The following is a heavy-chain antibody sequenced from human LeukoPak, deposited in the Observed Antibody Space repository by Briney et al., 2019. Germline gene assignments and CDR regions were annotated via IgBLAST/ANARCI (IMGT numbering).Heavy chain of an antibody. V-gene: IGHV1-69*05. J-gene: IGHJ6*03. Sequence: GASVKVSCKASGGTFSSYAISWVRQAPGQGLEWMGGIIPIFGTANYAQKFQGRVTITTDESTITAYMELSSLRSEDTAVYYCARDRRGTIFGVVTERPYYYYYYYMDVWGKGTTVTVSS. D-gene: IGHD3-3*01. CDR1: GGTFSSYA. CDR2: IIPIFGTA. CDR3: ARDRRGTIFGVVTERPYYYYYYYMDV.